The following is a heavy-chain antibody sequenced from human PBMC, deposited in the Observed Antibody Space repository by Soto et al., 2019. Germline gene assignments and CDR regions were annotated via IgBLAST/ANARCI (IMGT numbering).Heavy chain of an antibody. CDR2: MNPNSGNT. V-gene: IGHV1-8*01. J-gene: IGHJ4*02. CDR1: GYTFTSYD. Sequence: QVQLVQSGAEVKKPGASVKVSCKASGYTFTSYDINWVRQATGPGLEWLGWMNPNSGNTGYAQKFQGRVTMTRNTSISTAYMELSSLRSEDTAVYYCARVQYYYDRSGYLYYFDYWGQGTLVTVSS. D-gene: IGHD3-22*01. CDR3: ARVQYYYDRSGYLYYFDY.